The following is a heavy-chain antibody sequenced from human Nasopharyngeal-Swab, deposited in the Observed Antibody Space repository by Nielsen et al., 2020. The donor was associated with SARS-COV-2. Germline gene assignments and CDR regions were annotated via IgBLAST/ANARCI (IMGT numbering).Heavy chain of an antibody. CDR3: ARDLDYIWGTGRYFDY. Sequence: ASVKVSCKDSGYTFTSYAMNWVRQVPGQGLEWMGWINTNTGNPTYAQGFTGRFVFSLDTSVSTAYLQISSLKAEDTAVYYCARDLDYIWGTGRYFDYWGQGTLVTVSS. V-gene: IGHV7-4-1*02. D-gene: IGHD3-16*01. CDR2: INTNTGNP. J-gene: IGHJ4*02. CDR1: GYTFTSYA.